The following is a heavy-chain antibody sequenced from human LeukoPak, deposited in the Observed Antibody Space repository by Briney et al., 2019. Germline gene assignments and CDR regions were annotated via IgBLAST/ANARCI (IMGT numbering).Heavy chain of an antibody. Sequence: SETLSLTCTVSGGSISSGAYYWSWIRQHPGKGLEWIGYIYYSGSTYYNPSLKSRGTMSVDTSQNQFSLRLSFVTAADTAVYYCARLLVRGALYYFDNWGQGTLVTVS. D-gene: IGHD3-10*01. CDR1: GGSISSGAYY. CDR3: ARLLVRGALYYFDN. CDR2: IYYSGST. V-gene: IGHV4-31*03. J-gene: IGHJ4*02.